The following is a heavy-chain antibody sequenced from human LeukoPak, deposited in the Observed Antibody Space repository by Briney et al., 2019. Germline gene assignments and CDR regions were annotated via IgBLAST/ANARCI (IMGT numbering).Heavy chain of an antibody. CDR1: GYTFDNFY. J-gene: IGHJ4*02. V-gene: IGHV1-2*02. Sequence: ASVKVSRKASGYTFDNFYIHWVRQAPGQGPEWMGWINGNDGSTKYAQKFQGRVIMTRVTAISTVYMDLSGLRPDDTAIYYCARDEGSTYNQLDFWGQGTLVTVSS. D-gene: IGHD1-14*01. CDR3: ARDEGSTYNQLDF. CDR2: INGNDGST.